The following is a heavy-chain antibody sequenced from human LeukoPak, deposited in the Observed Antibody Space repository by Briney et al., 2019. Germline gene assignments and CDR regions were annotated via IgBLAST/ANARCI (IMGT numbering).Heavy chain of an antibody. CDR3: ARDNLLKITMVRGTPGDGMDV. Sequence: GGSLRLSCAASGFTFSSYAMQWVRQAPGKGLEWVAVISYDGSNKYYADSVKGRFTISRDNSKNTLYLQMNSLRAEDTAVYYCARDNLLKITMVRGTPGDGMDVWGQGTTVTVSS. J-gene: IGHJ6*02. CDR2: ISYDGSNK. V-gene: IGHV3-30-3*01. D-gene: IGHD3-10*01. CDR1: GFTFSSYA.